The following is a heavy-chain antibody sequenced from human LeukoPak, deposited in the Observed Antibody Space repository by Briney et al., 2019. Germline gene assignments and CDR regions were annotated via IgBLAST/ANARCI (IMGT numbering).Heavy chain of an antibody. CDR2: ISGSSCYI. J-gene: IGHJ4*02. D-gene: IGHD1-26*01. Sequence: GGSLRLSCAASGFTFSSYSMNWVRQAPGKGLEWVSSISGSSCYIYYADSVKGRFSISRDNAKNSLYLQMNSLRAEDTAVYYCARDLLGWELHYFDYWGQGTLVTVSS. CDR1: GFTFSSYS. CDR3: ARDLLGWELHYFDY. V-gene: IGHV3-21*01.